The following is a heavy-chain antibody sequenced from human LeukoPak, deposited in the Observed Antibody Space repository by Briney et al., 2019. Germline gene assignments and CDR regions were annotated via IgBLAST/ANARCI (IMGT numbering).Heavy chain of an antibody. CDR1: GGSFSGYY. V-gene: IGHV4-34*01. D-gene: IGHD4-11*01. CDR3: ARGIDYSNRGGHIDY. CDR2: INHSGST. Sequence: SETLSLTCAVYGGSFSGYYWSWIRQPPGKGLEWIGEINHSGSTNYNPSLESRVTISVDTSKNQFSLKLSSVTAADTAVYYCARGIDYSNRGGHIDYWGQGTLVTVSS. J-gene: IGHJ4*02.